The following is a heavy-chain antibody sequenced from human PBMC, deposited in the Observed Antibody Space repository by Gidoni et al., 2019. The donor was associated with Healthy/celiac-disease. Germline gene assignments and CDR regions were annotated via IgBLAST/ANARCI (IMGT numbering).Heavy chain of an antibody. J-gene: IGHJ4*02. Sequence: EVQLVESGGGLVKPGGSLRLSCAASGFTFSSYSMNWVRQAPGKGLEWVSSISSSSSYIYYADSVKGRFTISRDNAKNSLYLQMNSLRAEDTAVYFCAREGVPYYFDYWGQGTLVTVSS. CDR3: AREGVPYYFDY. CDR2: ISSSSSYI. D-gene: IGHD1-1*01. V-gene: IGHV3-21*01. CDR1: GFTFSSYS.